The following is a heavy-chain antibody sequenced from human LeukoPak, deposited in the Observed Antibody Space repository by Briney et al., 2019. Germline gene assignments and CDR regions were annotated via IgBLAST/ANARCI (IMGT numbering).Heavy chain of an antibody. CDR1: GFTFSNHA. CDR3: AKGSFDV. J-gene: IGHJ3*01. V-gene: IGHV3-64*01. Sequence: GGSLRLSCAASGFTFSNHAMHWVRQAPGKGLEYVSAISSSDGSTYYANSVKGRFVISRDNSRNTLYLQMGSLRDEDTALYYCAKGSFDVWGQGTVVIVSS. CDR2: ISSSDGST.